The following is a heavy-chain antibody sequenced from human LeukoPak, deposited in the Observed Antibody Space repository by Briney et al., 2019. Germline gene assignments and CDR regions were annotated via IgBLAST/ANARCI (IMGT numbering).Heavy chain of an antibody. CDR2: ISWNSGSI. Sequence: GRSLRLSCAASGFTFDDYAIHWVRQAPGKGLEWVSGISWNSGSIVYADSVKGRFTIYRDNAKHSLYVQMNSLRAEDTALYYCAKDMRRYDSSGKGAFDIWGKGTRVSVSS. J-gene: IGHJ3*02. V-gene: IGHV3-9*01. CDR3: AKDMRRYDSSGKGAFDI. CDR1: GFTFDDYA. D-gene: IGHD3-22*01.